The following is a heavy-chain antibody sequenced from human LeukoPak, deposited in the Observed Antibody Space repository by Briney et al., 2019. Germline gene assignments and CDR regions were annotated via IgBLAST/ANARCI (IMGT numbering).Heavy chain of an antibody. D-gene: IGHD6-13*01. Sequence: GGSLRLSCAASGFTFSSYSMSWVRQAPGKGLEWVSSISSSSSYIYYADSVKGRFTISRDNAKNSLYLQMNSLRAEDTAVYYCARDRKQLGLDYWGQGTLVTVSS. J-gene: IGHJ4*02. CDR1: GFTFSSYS. CDR3: ARDRKQLGLDY. CDR2: ISSSSSYI. V-gene: IGHV3-21*01.